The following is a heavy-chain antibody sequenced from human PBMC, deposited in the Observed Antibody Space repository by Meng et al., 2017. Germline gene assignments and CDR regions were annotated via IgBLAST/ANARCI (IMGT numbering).Heavy chain of an antibody. V-gene: IGHV4-59*01. D-gene: IGHD3-3*01. Sequence: ASVPVLCERAEPLALTCTVSGGSISSYYWSWIRQPPGKGLEWIGYIYYSGSTNYNPSLKSRVTISVDTSKNQFSLKLSSVTAADTAVYYCARGYDFWSGQYYFDYWGQGTLVTVSS. CDR1: GGSISSYY. CDR3: ARGYDFWSGQYYFDY. J-gene: IGHJ4*02. CDR2: IYYSGST.